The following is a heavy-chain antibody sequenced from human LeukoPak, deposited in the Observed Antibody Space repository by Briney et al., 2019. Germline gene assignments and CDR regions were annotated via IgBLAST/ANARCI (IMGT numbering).Heavy chain of an antibody. CDR2: IIPIFGTA. J-gene: IGHJ6*02. Sequence: GASVKVSCKTSGYTFTNLDISWVRQAPGQGLEWMGGIIPIFGTANYAQKFQGRVTITADESTSTAYMELSSLRSEDTAVYYCARAQYYDFWSGYYESLDYYGMDVWGQGTTVTVSS. V-gene: IGHV1-69*13. CDR1: GYTFTNLD. CDR3: ARAQYYDFWSGYYESLDYYGMDV. D-gene: IGHD3-3*01.